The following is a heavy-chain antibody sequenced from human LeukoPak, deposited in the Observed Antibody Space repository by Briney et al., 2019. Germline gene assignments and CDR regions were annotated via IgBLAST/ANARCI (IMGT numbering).Heavy chain of an antibody. Sequence: PGGSLRLSCAASGFTFSRNGMHWVRQAPGKGLEWVAFIRYAGNNKYYADSVKGRFTISRDNSKNTLYLQMNSLRAEDTAVYYCAKGSDYYDSSGYSHWGQGTLVTVSS. V-gene: IGHV3-30*02. CDR2: IRYAGNNK. J-gene: IGHJ4*02. D-gene: IGHD3-22*01. CDR1: GFTFSRNG. CDR3: AKGSDYYDSSGYSH.